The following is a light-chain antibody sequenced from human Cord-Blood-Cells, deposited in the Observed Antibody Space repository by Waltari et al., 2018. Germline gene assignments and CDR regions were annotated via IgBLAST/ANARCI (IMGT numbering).Light chain of an antibody. CDR2: KDS. J-gene: IGLJ2*01. CDR1: ALPKQY. Sequence: SYELTQPPSVSASPGQTARITCSGDALPKQYAYWYQQKPGQDPVLVIYKDSDRPSGIPERFSGSSSGTTVTLTISGVQAEDEADYYCQSADSSGTYVVFGGGTKLTVL. CDR3: QSADSSGTYVV. V-gene: IGLV3-25*02.